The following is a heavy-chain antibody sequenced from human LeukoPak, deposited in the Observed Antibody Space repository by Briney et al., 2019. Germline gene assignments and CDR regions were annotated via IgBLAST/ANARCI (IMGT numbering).Heavy chain of an antibody. D-gene: IGHD6-25*01. J-gene: IGHJ4*02. V-gene: IGHV4-31*03. Sequence: SETLSLTCTVSGGSISSGGYYWSWIRQHPGMGLEWIGYIYYSGSTYYNPSLKSRVTISVDTSKNQFSLKLSSVTAADTAVYYCARKVRAAGAFDYWGQGTLVTVSS. CDR2: IYYSGST. CDR1: GGSISSGGYY. CDR3: ARKVRAAGAFDY.